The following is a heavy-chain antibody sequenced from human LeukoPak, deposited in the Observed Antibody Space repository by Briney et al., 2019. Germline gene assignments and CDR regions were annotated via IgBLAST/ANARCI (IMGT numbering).Heavy chain of an antibody. J-gene: IGHJ4*02. V-gene: IGHV3-48*03. CDR2: ISSSGSTI. Sequence: PGGSLRLSCAASGFTFSSYEMNWVRQAPGKGLEWVSYISSSGSTIYYADSVKGRFTISRDNSKNTLYLQMNSLRAEDTAVYYCAKGGYSCGYPYYFDYWGQGTLVTVSS. CDR3: AKGGYSCGYPYYFDY. CDR1: GFTFSSYE. D-gene: IGHD5-18*01.